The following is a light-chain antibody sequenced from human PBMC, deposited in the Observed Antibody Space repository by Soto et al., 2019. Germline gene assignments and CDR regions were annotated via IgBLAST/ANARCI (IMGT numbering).Light chain of an antibody. J-gene: IGKJ3*01. CDR2: AAS. CDR3: QQYGSSPFT. V-gene: IGKV1-17*01. CDR1: QGIRND. Sequence: DIQMTQSPSSLSASVGDIFTITCRASQGIRNDLGWYQQKPGKAPKRLIYAASSLQSGVPSRFSGSGSGTEFTLTISRLEPEDFAVYYCQQYGSSPFTFGPGTKVDIK.